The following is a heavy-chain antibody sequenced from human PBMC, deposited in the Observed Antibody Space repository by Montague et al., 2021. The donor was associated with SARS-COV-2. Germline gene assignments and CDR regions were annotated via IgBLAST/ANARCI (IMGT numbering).Heavy chain of an antibody. CDR3: ARVFPRWLQFDPYFDY. J-gene: IGHJ4*02. CDR2: IYYSGSI. Sequence: SETLSLTCTVSGGSISSYYWSWIRQPPGEGLEWIGYIYYSGSINXNPSLKSRVTISVDTSKNQFSLKLSSVTAADTAVYYCARVFPRWLQFDPYFDYWGQGTLVTVSS. D-gene: IGHD5-24*01. V-gene: IGHV4-59*01. CDR1: GGSISSYY.